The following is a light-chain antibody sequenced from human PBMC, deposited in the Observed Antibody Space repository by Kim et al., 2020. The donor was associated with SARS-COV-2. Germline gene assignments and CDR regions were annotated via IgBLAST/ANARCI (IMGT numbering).Light chain of an antibody. CDR1: QDITNY. V-gene: IGKV1-33*01. CDR3: QQYDNVPLT. CDR2: HSS. J-gene: IGKJ4*01. Sequence: ASVGDRVTITCRASQDITNYLNWYQHKAGKAPKLLIYHSSNLEAGVPSRFSGSGSGTHFTFTIGSLQPEDIATYYCQQYDNVPLTFGGGTKVDIK.